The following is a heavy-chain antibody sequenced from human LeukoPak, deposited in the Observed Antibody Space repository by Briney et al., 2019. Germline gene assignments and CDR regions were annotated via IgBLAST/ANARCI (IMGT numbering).Heavy chain of an antibody. D-gene: IGHD5-12*01. V-gene: IGHV4-59*08. CDR1: GGSISSYY. J-gene: IGHJ4*02. CDR3: ARQGYSAYEILDY. CDR2: IYYSGST. Sequence: SETLSLTCTISGGSISSYYWSWIRQPPGKGLEWIGYIYYSGSTNYSPSLKSRVTISVDTSKNQFSLKLSSVTAADTAVYYCARQGYSAYEILDYWGQGTLVTVSS.